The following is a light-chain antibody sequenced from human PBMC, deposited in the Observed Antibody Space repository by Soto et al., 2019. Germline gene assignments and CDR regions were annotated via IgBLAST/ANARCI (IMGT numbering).Light chain of an antibody. CDR2: EVT. Sequence: QSALTQPPSASGSPGQSVTISCTGTSSDVDIYNYVSWYQQHPGKAPKLIIYEVTKRPSGVPDRFSGSKSGNTASLTVSGLQTEDEAEYYCSSYAGRNTLVFGTGTKLTVL. J-gene: IGLJ1*01. V-gene: IGLV2-8*01. CDR3: SSYAGRNTLV. CDR1: SSDVDIYNY.